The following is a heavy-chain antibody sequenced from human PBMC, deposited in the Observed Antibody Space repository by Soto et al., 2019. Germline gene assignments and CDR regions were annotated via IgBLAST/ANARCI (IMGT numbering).Heavy chain of an antibody. J-gene: IGHJ3*02. Sequence: ASVKVSCKASGYTFTSYGISWVRQAPGQGLEWMGWISAYNGNTNYAQKLQGRVTMTTDTSTGTAYMELRSLRSDDTAVYYCARIVMGSSGYSAYDAFDIWGNGTMVTVSS. V-gene: IGHV1-18*01. CDR1: GYTFTSYG. CDR3: ARIVMGSSGYSAYDAFDI. D-gene: IGHD3-22*01. CDR2: ISAYNGNT.